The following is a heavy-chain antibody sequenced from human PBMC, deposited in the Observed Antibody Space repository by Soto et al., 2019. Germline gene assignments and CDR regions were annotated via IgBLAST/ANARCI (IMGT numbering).Heavy chain of an antibody. CDR2: IKQDGSEK. D-gene: IGHD2-2*01. CDR3: ARLGYCSSTSCFQYYFDY. CDR1: GFTFSSYW. Sequence: GGSLRLSCAASGFTFSSYWMSWVRQAPGKGLEWVANIKQDGSEKYYVDSVKGRFTISRDNAKNLLYLQMNSLRAEDTAVYYCARLGYCSSTSCFQYYFDYWGQGTLVTVSS. V-gene: IGHV3-7*05. J-gene: IGHJ4*02.